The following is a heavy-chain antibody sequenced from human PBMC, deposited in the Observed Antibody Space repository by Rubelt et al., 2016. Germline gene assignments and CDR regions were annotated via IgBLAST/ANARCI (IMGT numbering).Heavy chain of an antibody. J-gene: IGHJ5*02. CDR2: ISSSSNSI. CDR3: ARDFIVVVAGPVAYLDP. CDR1: GFTFSSYS. Sequence: GSLRLSCAASGFTFSSYSMNWVRQAPGKGLEWVSYISSSSNSIYYADSVKGRFTISRDNAKNSLYLQVNSLRDEDTAMYYCARDFIVVVAGPVAYLDPWGQGTLVTVSS. D-gene: IGHD2-15*01. V-gene: IGHV3-48*02.